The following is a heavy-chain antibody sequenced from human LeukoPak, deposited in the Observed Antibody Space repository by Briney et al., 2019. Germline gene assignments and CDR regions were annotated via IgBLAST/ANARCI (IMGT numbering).Heavy chain of an antibody. V-gene: IGHV1-69*01. J-gene: IGHJ4*02. CDR1: GGTFSSYA. CDR3: ARVDVVVPAAMTRPFDY. CDR2: IIPIFGTA. Sequence: SVKVSCKASGGTFSSYAISWVRQAPGQGLEWMGGIIPIFGTANYAQKFQGRVTITADESTSTAYMELSSLRSEDTAVYYCARVDVVVPAAMTRPFDYWGQGTLVTVSS. D-gene: IGHD2-2*01.